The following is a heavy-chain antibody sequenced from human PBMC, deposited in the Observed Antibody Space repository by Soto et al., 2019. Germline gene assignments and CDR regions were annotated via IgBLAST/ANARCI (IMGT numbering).Heavy chain of an antibody. D-gene: IGHD3-22*01. Sequence: QVQLVQSGAEVKKPGASVKVSCKASGGTFSSYAISWVRQAPGQGLEWMGGIIAIFGTANYAQKFQGRVTIPADESTSTAYMELSSLRSEDTAVYYCARPRYYYDSSNDAFDIWGQGTMVTVSS. CDR3: ARPRYYYDSSNDAFDI. CDR1: GGTFSSYA. V-gene: IGHV1-69*01. CDR2: IIAIFGTA. J-gene: IGHJ3*02.